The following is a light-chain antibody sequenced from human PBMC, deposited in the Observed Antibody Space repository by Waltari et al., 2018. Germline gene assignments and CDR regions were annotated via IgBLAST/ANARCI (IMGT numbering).Light chain of an antibody. CDR3: CSYADHNTYL. Sequence: QSALTQPRSVSGSPGQSVTISCTGTSSDVGSYVYVSWYQQRPGKAPTLLIYDVSYRPSCVPDRCSGSKSGNTASLSISGLQAEDEAEYYCCSYADHNTYLFGTGTQLTV. J-gene: IGLJ1*01. CDR1: SSDVGSYVY. CDR2: DVS. V-gene: IGLV2-11*01.